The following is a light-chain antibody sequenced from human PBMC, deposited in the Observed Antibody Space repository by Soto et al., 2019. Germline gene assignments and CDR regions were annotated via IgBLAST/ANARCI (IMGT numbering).Light chain of an antibody. V-gene: IGLV4-69*01. Sequence: QPVLTQSPSASASLGASVKLTCALSSGHSSYAIAWHQQQPEKGPRALMKLNSDGSHTRGDGIPDRFSGSSSGAERYLTIASLPSEDEADYYCQTWGTGILVFGGGTKVTVL. J-gene: IGLJ3*02. CDR1: SGHSSYA. CDR3: QTWGTGILV. CDR2: LNSDGSH.